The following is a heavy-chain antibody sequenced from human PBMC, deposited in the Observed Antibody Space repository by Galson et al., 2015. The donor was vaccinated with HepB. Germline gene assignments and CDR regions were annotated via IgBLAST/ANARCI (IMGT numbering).Heavy chain of an antibody. D-gene: IGHD3-3*01. V-gene: IGHV4-34*01. CDR2: INQSGST. J-gene: IGHJ6*03. CDR1: GESFSGDY. CDR3: ARRITIKYYMDV. Sequence: SETLSLTCAVYGESFSGDYWSWIRQPPGKGLEWIGEINQSGSTNYNPSLKSRVTISVERSKNQFSLKLSSVTAADTAVYFCARRITIKYYMDVWGKGTPVTVSS.